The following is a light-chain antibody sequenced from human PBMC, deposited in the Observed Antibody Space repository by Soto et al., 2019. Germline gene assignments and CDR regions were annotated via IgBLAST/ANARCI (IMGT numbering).Light chain of an antibody. Sequence: DIQMTQSPSTLSASVGDSVTITCRASQSASTWLAWYQQKPGKAPKLLISDASSLESGVQKRFSGSGSGTEFTLTISSLQPDDFASYFCQHYNSYPFTFGPGTKVDLK. V-gene: IGKV1-5*01. J-gene: IGKJ3*01. CDR3: QHYNSYPFT. CDR1: QSASTW. CDR2: DAS.